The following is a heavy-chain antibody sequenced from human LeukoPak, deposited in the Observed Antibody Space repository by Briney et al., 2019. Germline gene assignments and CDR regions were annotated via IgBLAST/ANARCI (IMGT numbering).Heavy chain of an antibody. CDR3: AKDYGDYVRGWFDP. J-gene: IGHJ5*02. D-gene: IGHD4-17*01. CDR2: INSDGSST. V-gene: IGHV3-74*01. CDR1: GFTFSSYW. Sequence: PGGSLRLSCAAPGFTFSSYWMHWVRQAPGKGLVWVSRINSDGSSTSYADSVKGQFTISRDNAKNTLYLQMNSLRAEDTAVYYCAKDYGDYVRGWFDPWGQGTLVTVSS.